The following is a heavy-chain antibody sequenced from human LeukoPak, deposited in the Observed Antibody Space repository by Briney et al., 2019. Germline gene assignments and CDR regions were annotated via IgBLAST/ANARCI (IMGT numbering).Heavy chain of an antibody. CDR1: GFTFSSYS. CDR3: ARGSRVGAPGSWFDP. V-gene: IGHV3-74*01. Sequence: GGSLRLSCAASGFTFSSYSMNWVRQAPGKGLVWVSRINSDGSSTAYADSVKGRFTISRDNAKNTLYLQMNNLRAGDTAVYYCARGSRVGAPGSWFDPWGQGTLVTVSA. D-gene: IGHD2-15*01. CDR2: INSDGSST. J-gene: IGHJ5*02.